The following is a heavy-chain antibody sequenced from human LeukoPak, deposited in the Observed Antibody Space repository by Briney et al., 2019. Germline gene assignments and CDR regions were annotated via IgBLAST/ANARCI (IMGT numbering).Heavy chain of an antibody. D-gene: IGHD6-6*01. V-gene: IGHV3-23*01. Sequence: AGGSLRLSCAASGFTFSSYAMSWVRQAPGKGLEWVSAISGSGGSTYYADSVKGRFTISRDNSKNTLYLQMNSLRAEDTAVYYCAKGNRYSSSGYFDYWGQGTLVTVSS. J-gene: IGHJ4*02. CDR2: ISGSGGST. CDR1: GFTFSSYA. CDR3: AKGNRYSSSGYFDY.